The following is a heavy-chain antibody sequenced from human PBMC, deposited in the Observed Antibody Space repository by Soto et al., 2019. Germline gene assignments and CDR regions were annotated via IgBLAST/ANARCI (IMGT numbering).Heavy chain of an antibody. V-gene: IGHV3-66*01. CDR3: AIRASYYDSSGYFDY. CDR1: GFTLSFNY. Sequence: GSLRLSCAASGFTLSFNYMTWVRQAPGKGLEWVSLINTNGDTYYADSVKGRFTMSRDNSKNTLFLQMNSLRAEDTAVYYCAIRASYYDSSGYFDYWGQGTLVTVSS. CDR2: INTNGDT. J-gene: IGHJ4*02. D-gene: IGHD3-22*01.